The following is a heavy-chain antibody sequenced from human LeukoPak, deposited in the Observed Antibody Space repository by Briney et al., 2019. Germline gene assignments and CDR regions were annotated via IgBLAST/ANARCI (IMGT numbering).Heavy chain of an antibody. CDR1: GGSISSSSYY. D-gene: IGHD3-3*01. J-gene: IGHJ4*02. V-gene: IGHV4-39*07. Sequence: SETLSLTCTVSGGSISSSSYYWGWIRQPPGKGLEWIGSIYYSGSTYYNPSLRSRVTISVDTSKNQFSLKLSSVTAADTAVYYCARVIAGDFWSGYFFDYWGQGTLVTVSS. CDR3: ARVIAGDFWSGYFFDY. CDR2: IYYSGST.